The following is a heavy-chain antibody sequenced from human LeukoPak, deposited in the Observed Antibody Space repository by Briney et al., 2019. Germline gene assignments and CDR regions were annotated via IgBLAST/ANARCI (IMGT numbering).Heavy chain of an antibody. V-gene: IGHV3-30*04. CDR3: AKRSLQDGSGWYQYFDH. CDR2: ISYDGSNK. D-gene: IGHD6-19*01. Sequence: GRSLRLSCAASGFTFSSYAMHWVRQAPGKGLEWVAVISYDGSNKYYADSVKGRFTISRDNSKNTLYLQMNSLRAEDTAVYYCAKRSLQDGSGWYQYFDHWGQGVLVTVSS. CDR1: GFTFSSYA. J-gene: IGHJ4*02.